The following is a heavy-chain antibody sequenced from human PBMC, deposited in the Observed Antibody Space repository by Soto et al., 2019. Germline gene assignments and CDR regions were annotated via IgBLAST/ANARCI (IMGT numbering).Heavy chain of an antibody. Sequence: SQTLSLTCAISGDSVSSNSATWHWIRQSPSRGLEWLGRTFYRSKWYTDYTLSVKSRMTINPDTSKNQFSLQVNSVTAADTAVYYCARGDRKYSSSYFLDSWGQGTLVTVSS. CDR2: TFYRSKWYT. V-gene: IGHV6-1*01. CDR1: GDSVSSNSAT. J-gene: IGHJ4*02. D-gene: IGHD6-13*01. CDR3: ARGDRKYSSSYFLDS.